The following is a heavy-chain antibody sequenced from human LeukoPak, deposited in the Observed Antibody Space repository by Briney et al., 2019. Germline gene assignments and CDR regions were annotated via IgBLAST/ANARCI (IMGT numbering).Heavy chain of an antibody. D-gene: IGHD3-10*01. J-gene: IGHJ6*03. CDR3: ARSAMVRGVIGYMDV. Sequence: ASVKVSCKASGGTFSSYAISWVRQAPGQGLEWMGGIIPIFGTANYAQKFQGRVTITADESTSTAYMELSSLRSEDTAVYYCARSAMVRGVIGYMDVWGKGTTVTISS. V-gene: IGHV1-69*13. CDR1: GGTFSSYA. CDR2: IIPIFGTA.